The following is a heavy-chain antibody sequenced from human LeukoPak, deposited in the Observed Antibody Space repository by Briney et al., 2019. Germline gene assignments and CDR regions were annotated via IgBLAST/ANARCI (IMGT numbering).Heavy chain of an antibody. V-gene: IGHV3-21*01. CDR1: GFTFSTYV. D-gene: IGHD2-2*01. Sequence: AGGSLRLSCAASGFTFSTYVITWVRQAPGKGLEWVSSISSSSYYIYYADSVKGRFTISRDNANNSLYLQMNSLRAEDTAVYYCTRDRDCSSTSCYEEYAFDIWGQGTMVTVSS. J-gene: IGHJ3*02. CDR3: TRDRDCSSTSCYEEYAFDI. CDR2: ISSSSYYI.